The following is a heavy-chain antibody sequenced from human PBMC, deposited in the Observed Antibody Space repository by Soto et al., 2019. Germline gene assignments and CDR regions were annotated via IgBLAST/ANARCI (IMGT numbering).Heavy chain of an antibody. CDR3: ASWAPSRLDAFDI. Sequence: SVKVSCKASGYTFTGYYMHWVRQAPGQGLEWMGGIIPIIGAANYAQKFQGRVTITADKSTSTAYMELSSLRSEDTAVYYCASWAPSRLDAFDIWGQGTMVTVSS. CDR2: IIPIIGAA. J-gene: IGHJ3*02. CDR1: GYTFTGYY. D-gene: IGHD3-16*01. V-gene: IGHV1-69*06.